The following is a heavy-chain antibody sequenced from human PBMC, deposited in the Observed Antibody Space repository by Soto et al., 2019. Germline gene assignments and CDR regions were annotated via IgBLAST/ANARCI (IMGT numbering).Heavy chain of an antibody. V-gene: IGHV3-53*02. CDR3: ARVPGRL. J-gene: IGHJ4*02. D-gene: IGHD3-10*01. CDR2: VYSGGAT. CDR1: GFSVSRNY. Sequence: QLVETGGGLIQPGTSLTLSCAASGFSVSRNYMTWVRQAPGKGLEWVSFVYSGGATFYADSVKGRFILSRDDSQNTMYLQMNNLRADDTAVYYCARVPGRLWGRGTLVTVAS.